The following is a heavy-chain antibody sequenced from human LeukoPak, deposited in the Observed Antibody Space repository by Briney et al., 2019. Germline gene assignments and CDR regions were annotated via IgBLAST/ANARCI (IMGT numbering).Heavy chain of an antibody. D-gene: IGHD2-15*01. V-gene: IGHV1-2*02. CDR2: INPNSGGT. CDR3: ARSTHSRGGCSGGSCYSPYYYYMDV. Sequence: ASVKVSCKTFNYTFTAYGINWVRQAPGQGLEWMGWINPNSGGTNYAQKFQGRVTMTRDTSISTAYTELSRLRSDDTAVYYCARSTHSRGGCSGGSCYSPYYYYMDVWGKGTTVTISS. J-gene: IGHJ6*03. CDR1: NYTFTAYG.